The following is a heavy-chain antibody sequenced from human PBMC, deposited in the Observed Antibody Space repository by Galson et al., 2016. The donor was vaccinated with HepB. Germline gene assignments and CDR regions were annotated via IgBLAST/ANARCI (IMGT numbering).Heavy chain of an antibody. CDR2: INPNVGST. CDR1: GYTFTAYF. J-gene: IGHJ6*02. CDR3: ARGDLNYYYALDV. D-gene: IGHD3-3*01. V-gene: IGHV1-46*01. Sequence: VKVSCKASGYTFTAYFIYWVRQAPGQGLEWMGFINPNVGSTTFAQKFQDRVTMTRDTSTGTVFMELSSLRSEDTAVYFCARGDLNYYYALDVWGQGTTVTVSS.